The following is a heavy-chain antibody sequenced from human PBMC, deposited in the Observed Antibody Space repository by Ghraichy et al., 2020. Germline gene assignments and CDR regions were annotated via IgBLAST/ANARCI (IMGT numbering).Heavy chain of an antibody. CDR1: GFTFSDHY. J-gene: IGHJ4*02. CDR3: ARAAYSHGFDY. D-gene: IGHD5-18*01. CDR2: IRNKANSYTT. V-gene: IGHV3-72*01. Sequence: GGSLRLSCADSGFTFSDHYMDWVRQAPGKGLEWVGRIRNKANSYTTEYAASVKGRFTISRDDSKNSLYLQMNSLKTEDTAVYYCARAAYSHGFDYWGQGPLVTVSS.